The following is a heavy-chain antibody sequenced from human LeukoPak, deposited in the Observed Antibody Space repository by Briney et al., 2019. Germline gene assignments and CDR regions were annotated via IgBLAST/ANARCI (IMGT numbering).Heavy chain of an antibody. V-gene: IGHV1-69*05. J-gene: IGHJ3*02. CDR2: VIPILGTT. Sequence: GSSVKVSCKTSGGTFNSYGFSWVRQAPGQGLEWMGGVIPILGTTKYAQKFQGRVTITTDESTSTVYMKLNSLRSEDTAVYYCARDISRGYQLRRHAFDIWGQGTMVTVSS. D-gene: IGHD2-2*01. CDR3: ARDISRGYQLRRHAFDI. CDR1: GGTFNSYG.